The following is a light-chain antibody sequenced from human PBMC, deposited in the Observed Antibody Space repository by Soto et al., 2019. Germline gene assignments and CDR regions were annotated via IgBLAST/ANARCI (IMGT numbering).Light chain of an antibody. V-gene: IGLV2-14*01. Sequence: QSALTKPASVSGSPGQSITISCTGTSRDVGGYHYVSWYQQHPGKAPKLMIYDVSNRPSGVSNRFSGSKSGNTASLTISGLQAEDEADYYCRSYTSSSTVVFGGGTKLTVL. CDR1: SRDVGGYHY. J-gene: IGLJ2*01. CDR3: RSYTSSSTVV. CDR2: DVS.